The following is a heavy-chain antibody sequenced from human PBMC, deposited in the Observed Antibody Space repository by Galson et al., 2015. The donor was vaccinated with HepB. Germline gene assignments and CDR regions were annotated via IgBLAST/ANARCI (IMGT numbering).Heavy chain of an antibody. CDR3: ARVEYDIAVAAGYRNDY. J-gene: IGHJ4*02. Sequence: CAISGDSVSSNSASWNWIRQSPSRGLEWLGRTYYRSKWYNDYAVSVKSRITINPDTSKNQFSLQLKSVTPEDTAVYYCARVEYDIAVAAGYRNDYWGQGTLVTVSS. D-gene: IGHD6-19*01. CDR1: GDSVSSNSAS. V-gene: IGHV6-1*01. CDR2: TYYRSKWYN.